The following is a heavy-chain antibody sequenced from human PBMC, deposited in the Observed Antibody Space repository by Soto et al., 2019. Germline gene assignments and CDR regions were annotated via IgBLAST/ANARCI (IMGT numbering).Heavy chain of an antibody. CDR2: MNPNTVNT. J-gene: IGHJ5*02. Sequence: QVQLVQSGAEVKKPGASVKVSCKASGYTFTNYDINWVRQATGQGLEWMGWMNPNTVNTDYAQRFQGRVTKTRNISTSPAYMELSSLRSDDPAVYYCVSGGGYYDILTGYDLWGQGTLVTVSS. V-gene: IGHV1-8*01. CDR1: GYTFTNYD. CDR3: VSGGGYYDILTGYDL. D-gene: IGHD3-9*01.